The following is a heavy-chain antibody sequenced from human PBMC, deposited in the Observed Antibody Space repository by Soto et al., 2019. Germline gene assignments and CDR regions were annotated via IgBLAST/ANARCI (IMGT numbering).Heavy chain of an antibody. D-gene: IGHD3-9*01. V-gene: IGHV3-23*01. J-gene: IGHJ4*02. CDR3: AHFDWFIDY. CDR1: GFTFSSYA. Sequence: GSLRLSCAASGFTFSSYAMSWVRQAPGKGLEWVSAISGSGASTYYADSAKGRFTISRDNSKNTLYLQMNSLRAEDTAVYYCAHFDWFIDYWGQGTLVTVSS. CDR2: ISGSGAST.